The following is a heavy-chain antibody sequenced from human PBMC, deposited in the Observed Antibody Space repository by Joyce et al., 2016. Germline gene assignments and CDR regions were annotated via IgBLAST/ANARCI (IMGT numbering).Heavy chain of an antibody. CDR3: ARGRGSTVAALKYFDY. J-gene: IGHJ4*02. Sequence: QVQLVQSGAEVKKPGASVKVSCKTSGYIFNDYAMHWVRQAPGQRVEWMGWIHAGNGNTKYSQRFQGRGTITRDTAGSTAYMELNSLRSDDTAVFYCARGRGSTVAALKYFDYWGQGTLVTVSS. CDR1: GYIFNDYA. V-gene: IGHV1-3*01. CDR2: IHAGNGNT. D-gene: IGHD3-16*01.